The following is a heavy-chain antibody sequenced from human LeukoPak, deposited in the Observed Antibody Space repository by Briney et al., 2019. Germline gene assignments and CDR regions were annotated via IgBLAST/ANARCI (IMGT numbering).Heavy chain of an antibody. Sequence: ASVKVSCKASGYTFTSYYMHWVRQAPGQGLEWMGKINPSGGSISYAQNFQGRVTMTRDMSTSTVYMELSSLRSEDTAVYHCARGYGSGGFNWFDPWGQGTLVTVSS. V-gene: IGHV1-46*01. CDR2: INPSGGSI. CDR3: ARGYGSGGFNWFDP. CDR1: GYTFTSYY. J-gene: IGHJ5*02. D-gene: IGHD3-10*01.